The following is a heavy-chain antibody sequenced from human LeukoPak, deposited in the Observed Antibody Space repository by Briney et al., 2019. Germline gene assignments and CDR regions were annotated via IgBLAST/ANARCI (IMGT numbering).Heavy chain of an antibody. CDR3: AKRADSSAHSFDY. V-gene: IGHV3-7*01. CDR1: GFPFSSYW. D-gene: IGHD3-22*01. CDR2: MKEDGSVK. Sequence: GGSLRLSCVASGFPFSSYWMSWVRQAPGKGLEFVANMKEDGSVKNYVDSVKGRFTISRDNAENSVYLQMSSLRAEDTAVYYCAKRADSSAHSFDYWGQGTLVTVSS. J-gene: IGHJ4*02.